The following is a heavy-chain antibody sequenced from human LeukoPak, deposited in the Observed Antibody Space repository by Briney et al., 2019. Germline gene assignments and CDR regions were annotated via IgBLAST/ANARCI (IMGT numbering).Heavy chain of an antibody. CDR1: GYTFTGYY. CDR2: INPKSGGT. Sequence: ASVKVSCKASGYTFTGYYMHWVRQAPGQGLEWMGWINPKSGGTNYAQKFQGRVTMPRDTSISTAYMELSRLRSDDTAVYYCARLGVHSGYPVGFDYWGKGTLVTVSS. V-gene: IGHV1-2*02. D-gene: IGHD3-22*01. J-gene: IGHJ4*02. CDR3: ARLGVHSGYPVGFDY.